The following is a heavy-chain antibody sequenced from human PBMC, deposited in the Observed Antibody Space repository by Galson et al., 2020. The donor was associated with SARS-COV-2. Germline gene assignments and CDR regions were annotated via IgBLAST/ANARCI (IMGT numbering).Heavy chain of an antibody. CDR2: IYPGDSET. Sequence: GESLKISCKASGYNFTNFWIAWVRQMPGQGLEWMGVIYPGDSETEYSPSFKGQVKISAEKSISTAYLQWGRLKASDTAMYYCARHFDYSESGSYTFLDSWAQGTLVTVSS. V-gene: IGHV5-51*01. D-gene: IGHD3-10*01. J-gene: IGHJ4*02. CDR3: ARHFDYSESGSYTFLDS. CDR1: GYNFTNFW.